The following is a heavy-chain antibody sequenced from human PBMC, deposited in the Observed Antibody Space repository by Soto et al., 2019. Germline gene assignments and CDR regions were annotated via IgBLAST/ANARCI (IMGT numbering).Heavy chain of an antibody. CDR3: ARVGGQLVPGFDY. V-gene: IGHV3-21*01. CDR2: ISSSSSYI. D-gene: IGHD6-6*01. Sequence: EVQLVESGGGLVKPGGSRRLSCAASGFTFSSYSMNWVRQAPGKGLEWVSSISSSSSYIYYADSVKGRFTISRDNAKNSLYLQMNSLRAEDTAVYYCARVGGQLVPGFDYWGQGTLVTVSS. CDR1: GFTFSSYS. J-gene: IGHJ4*02.